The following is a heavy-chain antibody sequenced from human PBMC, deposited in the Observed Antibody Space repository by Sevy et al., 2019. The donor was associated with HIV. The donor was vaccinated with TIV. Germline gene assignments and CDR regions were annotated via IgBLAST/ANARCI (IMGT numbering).Heavy chain of an antibody. CDR3: ARDRVAAVAGTDAFDI. CDR1: GFSFSRHG. CDR2: IWYDGSDK. D-gene: IGHD6-19*01. V-gene: IGHV3-33*01. Sequence: GVSLRLSCAASGFSFSRHGMHWVRQAPGKGPEWVAVIWYDGSDKYYADSVKGRFTISRDKFKNTLYLQMNSLRAEDTAVYYCARDRVAAVAGTDAFDIWGQGTMVTVSS. J-gene: IGHJ3*02.